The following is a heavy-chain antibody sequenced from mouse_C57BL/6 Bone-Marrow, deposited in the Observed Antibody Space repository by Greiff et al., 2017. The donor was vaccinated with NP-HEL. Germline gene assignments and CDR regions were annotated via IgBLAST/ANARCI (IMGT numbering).Heavy chain of an antibody. CDR2: LDPSDSYT. D-gene: IGHD1-1*01. J-gene: IGHJ1*03. Sequence: QVQLQQPGAELVMPGASVKLSCKASGYTFTSYWMHWVKQRPGQGLEWIGELDPSDSYTNYNQKFKGKSTLTVDKSSSTAYMQLSSLTSEDSAVYYCARDSYYYGSSHWYFDVWGTGTTVTVSS. CDR3: ARDSYYYGSSHWYFDV. CDR1: GYTFTSYW. V-gene: IGHV1-69*01.